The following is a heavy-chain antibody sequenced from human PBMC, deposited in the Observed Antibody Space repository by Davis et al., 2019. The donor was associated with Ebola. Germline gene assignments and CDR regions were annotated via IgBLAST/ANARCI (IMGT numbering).Heavy chain of an antibody. CDR3: TRGVIGYGDSRGTGFDP. V-gene: IGHV3-49*03. J-gene: IGHJ5*02. CDR1: GFTFGNYA. D-gene: IGHD1-1*01. CDR2: IRGRSYGGTT. Sequence: PGGSLRLSCTASGFTFGNYAMSWFRQAPGKGLEWVSFIRGRSYGGTTEYAASVKGRFTISRDDSKSMAYLQMNSLKTEDTAVYYCTRGVIGYGDSRGTGFDPWGQGTLVTVSS.